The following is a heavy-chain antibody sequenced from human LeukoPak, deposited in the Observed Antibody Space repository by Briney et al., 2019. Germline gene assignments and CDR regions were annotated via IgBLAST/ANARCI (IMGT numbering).Heavy chain of an antibody. V-gene: IGHV1-2*02. J-gene: IGHJ4*02. CDR2: INPNSGGT. CDR3: ARGLAAVAGTKVFDY. CDR1: GYTFTGYY. Sequence: ASVKVSCKASGYTFTGYYMHWVRQAPGQGLEWMGWINPNSGGTNYAQKFQGRVTMTRDTSISTAYMELSRLRSDDTAVYYCARGLAAVAGTKVFDYWGQGTLVTVSS. D-gene: IGHD6-19*01.